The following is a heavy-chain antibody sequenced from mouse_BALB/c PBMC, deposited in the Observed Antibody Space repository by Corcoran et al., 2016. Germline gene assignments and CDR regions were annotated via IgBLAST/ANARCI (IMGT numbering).Heavy chain of an antibody. V-gene: IGHV1-18*01. Sequence: EVLLQQSGPELVKPGASVKIPCKASGYTFTDYHMDWVKQSHGKSLEWIGDINPNNGGTIYNQKFKGKATLTVDKSSSTAYMELHILTSEDTAVYYCARAYYGNYFDYWGQGTTLTVSS. J-gene: IGHJ2*01. CDR3: ARAYYGNYFDY. CDR2: INPNNGGT. D-gene: IGHD2-10*01. CDR1: GYTFTDYH.